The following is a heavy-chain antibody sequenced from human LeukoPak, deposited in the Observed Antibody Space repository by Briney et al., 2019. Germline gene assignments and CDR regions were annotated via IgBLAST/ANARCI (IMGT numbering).Heavy chain of an antibody. J-gene: IGHJ3*01. Sequence: PGGSLRLSCAASGFTFGNYWINWVRQAPGKGLVWVSRVHSDGTITNYADSVKGRFSISRDSAKNTLYLQMSSLRSEDTAVYYCAREQEDCTGTTCYRAFDVWGQGTMVTVS. V-gene: IGHV3-74*01. CDR2: VHSDGTIT. CDR1: GFTFGNYW. CDR3: AREQEDCTGTTCYRAFDV. D-gene: IGHD2-2*01.